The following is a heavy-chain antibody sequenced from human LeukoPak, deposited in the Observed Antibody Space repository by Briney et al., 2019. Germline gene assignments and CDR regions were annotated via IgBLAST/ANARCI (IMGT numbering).Heavy chain of an antibody. D-gene: IGHD2-15*01. CDR3: ARGGGFCSGGSCYGDYYFDY. CDR2: IYTGGST. Sequence: GGSLRLSCAASGFTFSSYAMSWVRQAPGKGLEWVSVIYTGGSTYYADSVKGRFTISRDNSKNTLYLQMNSLRAEDTAVYYCARGGGFCSGGSCYGDYYFDYWGQGTLVTVSS. V-gene: IGHV3-53*01. J-gene: IGHJ4*02. CDR1: GFTFSSYA.